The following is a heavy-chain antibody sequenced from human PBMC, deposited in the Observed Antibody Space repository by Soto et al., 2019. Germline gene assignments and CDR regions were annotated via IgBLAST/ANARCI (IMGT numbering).Heavy chain of an antibody. D-gene: IGHD7-27*01. CDR1: GGSISSYY. Sequence: SETLSLTCTVSGGSISSYYWSWIRQPPGKGLEWIGYIYYSGSTNYNPSLKSRVTISVDTSKNQFSLKLSSVTAADTAVYYCARAANWLDAFDIWGQGTMVTVSS. CDR3: ARAANWLDAFDI. CDR2: IYYSGST. J-gene: IGHJ3*02. V-gene: IGHV4-59*01.